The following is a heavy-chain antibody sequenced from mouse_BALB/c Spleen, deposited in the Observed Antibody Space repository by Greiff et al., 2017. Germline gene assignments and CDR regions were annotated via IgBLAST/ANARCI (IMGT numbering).Heavy chain of an antibody. Sequence: EVQGVESGGGLVQPGGSLRLSCATSGFTFSDFYMEWVRQPPGKRLEWIAASRNKANDYTTEYSASVKGRFIVSRDTSQSILYLQMNALRAEDTAIYYCARDATTMITTGRFDYWGQGTTLTVSS. V-gene: IGHV7-1*02. CDR3: ARDATTMITTGRFDY. CDR1: GFTFSDFY. D-gene: IGHD2-4*01. CDR2: SRNKANDYTT. J-gene: IGHJ2*01.